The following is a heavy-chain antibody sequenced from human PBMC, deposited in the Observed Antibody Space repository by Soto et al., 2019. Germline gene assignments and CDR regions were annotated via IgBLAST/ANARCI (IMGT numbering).Heavy chain of an antibody. J-gene: IGHJ3*02. CDR1: GDSLNSYY. D-gene: IGHD1-1*01. CDR3: ARDRNKLWKNDAFDI. Sequence: QVQLQESGPGLVKPSETLSLTCSVSGDSLNSYYWSWIRQSPGKGLEWLGYIYYSGDTKYNPSLRSLISISVDTTENQFSLRLSSVTAADTAVYFCARDRNKLWKNDAFDIWGQGTMVTVSS. CDR2: IYYSGDT. V-gene: IGHV4-59*01.